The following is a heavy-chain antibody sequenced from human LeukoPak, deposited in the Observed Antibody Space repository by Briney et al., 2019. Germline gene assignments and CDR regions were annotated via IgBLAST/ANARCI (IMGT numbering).Heavy chain of an antibody. Sequence: ASVKVSCKASGYTFTSYGISWVRQAPGQGLEWMGWISAYNGNTNYAQKLQGRVTVTTDTSTSTAYMELRSLRSDDAAVYYCASQYYYDSSGYPTWGQGTLVTVSS. CDR1: GYTFTSYG. J-gene: IGHJ5*02. CDR3: ASQYYYDSSGYPT. CDR2: ISAYNGNT. D-gene: IGHD3-22*01. V-gene: IGHV1-18*01.